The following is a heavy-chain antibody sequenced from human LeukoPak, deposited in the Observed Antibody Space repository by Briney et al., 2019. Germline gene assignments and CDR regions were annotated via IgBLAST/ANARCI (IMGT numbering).Heavy chain of an antibody. Sequence: SETLSLTCTVFGGSMSSYYWSWIRQPPGKGLEWIGYIYYGGNTNYNPSLQSRVTISVDTSKSQFSLQLKSVTAADTALYYCARDFQGITTFGVAPPGGFDPWGQGTLVIVSS. CDR1: GGSMSSYY. D-gene: IGHD3-3*01. CDR2: IYYGGNT. J-gene: IGHJ5*02. V-gene: IGHV4-59*01. CDR3: ARDFQGITTFGVAPPGGFDP.